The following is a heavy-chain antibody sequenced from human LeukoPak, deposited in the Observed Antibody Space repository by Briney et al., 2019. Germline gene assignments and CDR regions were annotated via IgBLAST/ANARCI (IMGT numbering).Heavy chain of an antibody. V-gene: IGHV3-7*01. CDR1: GFTFSSYW. CDR2: IRQDGSEE. Sequence: GGSLRLSCAASGFTFSSYWMNWVRQAPGKGLEWVANIRQDGSEEYYVDSVKGRFTISRDNAKNSLYLQMNSLRAGDTAVYYCARITRGYNYGPSDSWGQGTLVTVSS. CDR3: ARITRGYNYGPSDS. J-gene: IGHJ4*02. D-gene: IGHD5-18*01.